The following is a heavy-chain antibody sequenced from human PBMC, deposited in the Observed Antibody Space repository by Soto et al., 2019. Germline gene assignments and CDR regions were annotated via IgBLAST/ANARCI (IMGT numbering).Heavy chain of an antibody. CDR1: GYTFTSYA. V-gene: IGHV1-3*01. J-gene: IGHJ5*02. CDR3: ARDGPLRYFDWLLSP. CDR2: INAGNGNT. Sequence: ASVKVSCKASGYTFTSYAMHWERQAPGQRLEWMGWINAGNGNTKYSQKFQGRVTITRDTSASTAYMELSSLRSEDTAVYYCARDGPLRYFDWLLSPWGQGTLVTVSS. D-gene: IGHD3-9*01.